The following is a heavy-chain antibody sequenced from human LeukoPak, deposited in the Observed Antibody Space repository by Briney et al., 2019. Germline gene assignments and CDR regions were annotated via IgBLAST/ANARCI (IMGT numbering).Heavy chain of an antibody. D-gene: IGHD1-26*01. CDR1: GFTFSTYW. CDR2: IKQDGTEK. J-gene: IGHJ4*02. Sequence: PGGSLRLSCAASGFTFSTYWMSWVRQAPGKGLEWVAVIKQDGTEKYYVDSVKGRFAISRDNAKNSLYLQMNSLRAEDTAVYYCARVPLGPTIDYWGQGTLVTVSS. CDR3: ARVPLGPTIDY. V-gene: IGHV3-7*03.